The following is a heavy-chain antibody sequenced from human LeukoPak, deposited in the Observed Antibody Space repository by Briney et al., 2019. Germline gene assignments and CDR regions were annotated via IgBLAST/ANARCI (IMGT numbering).Heavy chain of an antibody. CDR1: GYSFTNYW. CDR3: AITMRYCTSTSCSNPFDY. J-gene: IGHJ4*02. CDR2: IYPGGSDT. V-gene: IGHV5-51*01. D-gene: IGHD2-2*01. Sequence: GESLKISCKGSGYSFTNYWIGWVRQMPGKGLEWMGIIYPGGSDTRYSPSFQGQVTISADKSISTAYLQWSSLKASDTAMYYCAITMRYCTSTSCSNPFDYWGQGTLVTVSS.